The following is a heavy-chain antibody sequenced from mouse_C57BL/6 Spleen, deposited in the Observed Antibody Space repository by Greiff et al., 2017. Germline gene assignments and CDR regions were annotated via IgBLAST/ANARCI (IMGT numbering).Heavy chain of an antibody. CDR1: GFTFSDYY. Sequence: EVKVVESEGGLVQPGSSMKLSCTASGFTFSDYYMAWVRQVPEKGLEWVANINYDGSSTYYLDSLKSRFIISRDNAKNILYLQMSSLKSEDTATYYCARFTTVVAGDAMDYWGQGTSVTVSS. CDR3: ARFTTVVAGDAMDY. CDR2: INYDGSST. J-gene: IGHJ4*01. V-gene: IGHV5-16*01. D-gene: IGHD1-1*01.